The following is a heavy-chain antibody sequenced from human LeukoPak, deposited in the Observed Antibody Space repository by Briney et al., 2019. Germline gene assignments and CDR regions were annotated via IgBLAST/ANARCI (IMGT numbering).Heavy chain of an antibody. J-gene: IGHJ5*02. V-gene: IGHV3-74*03. Sequence: QSGGSLRLSCVGSGFTISNYWMHWVRQVPGTGLAWVSRIHPDGSITTYADSVKGRFTISRDNAKNTLYLQRNSLRAEDTAVYYCAPQQTYSPYNWFDPWGQGTLVTVSS. CDR3: APQQTYSPYNWFDP. CDR1: GFTISNYW. CDR2: IHPDGSIT. D-gene: IGHD5-12*01.